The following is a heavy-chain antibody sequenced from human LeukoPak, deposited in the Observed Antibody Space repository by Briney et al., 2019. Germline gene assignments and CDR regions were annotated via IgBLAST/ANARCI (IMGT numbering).Heavy chain of an antibody. Sequence: SETLSLTCTVSGGSISSYYWSWIRQPPGKGLEWIGYIYYSGSINYNPSLKSRVTISVDTSKNQFSLKVSSVTAADTAVYYCARENSNSWYLDYWGQGTLVTVSS. J-gene: IGHJ4*02. V-gene: IGHV4-59*01. CDR3: ARENSNSWYLDY. D-gene: IGHD6-13*01. CDR1: GGSISSYY. CDR2: IYYSGSI.